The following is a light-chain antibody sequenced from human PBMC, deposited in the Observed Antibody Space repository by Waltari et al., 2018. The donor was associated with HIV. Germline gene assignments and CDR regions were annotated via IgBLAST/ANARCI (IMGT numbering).Light chain of an antibody. CDR1: SSNIGRNY. CDR2: RNN. J-gene: IGLJ1*01. Sequence: QSVLTQPPSASGTPGQRVTISCSGSSSNIGRNYVSWYQQLPGTAPKLLIYRNNQRPSGVPDRFSGSKSGTSASLAISGLRSEDEADYYWAAWNDSLSGYVFGTGTKVTV. CDR3: AAWNDSLSGYV. V-gene: IGLV1-47*01.